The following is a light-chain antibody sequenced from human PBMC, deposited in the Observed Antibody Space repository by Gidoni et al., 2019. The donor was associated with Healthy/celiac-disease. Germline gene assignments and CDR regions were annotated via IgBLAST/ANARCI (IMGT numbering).Light chain of an antibody. J-gene: IGLJ2*01. CDR3: QVWDSSSDHVV. Sequence: SYVLTQPPSASVAPGKTARITCGGNKIGSQSVHWYQQKPGQAPVLVVYDDSDRPSGIPERFSGSNSGNTATLTISRVEAGDEADYYCQVWDSSSDHVVFGGGTKLTVL. CDR2: DDS. V-gene: IGLV3-21*03. CDR1: KIGSQS.